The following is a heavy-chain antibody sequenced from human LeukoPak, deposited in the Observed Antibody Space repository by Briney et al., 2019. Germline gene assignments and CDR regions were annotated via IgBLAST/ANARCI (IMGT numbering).Heavy chain of an antibody. CDR3: ARDSTTVTTYTTWYFDL. CDR2: ISYTGNT. Sequence: SETLSLTCTVSGGSISSFYWSWIRQSPGKGLEWIGYISYTGNTNYNPSLKSRVTISVDTSKNQFSLKLSSVTAADTAVYYCARDSTTVTTYTTWYFDLWGRGTLVTVSS. J-gene: IGHJ2*01. CDR1: GGSISSFY. V-gene: IGHV4-4*08. D-gene: IGHD4-17*01.